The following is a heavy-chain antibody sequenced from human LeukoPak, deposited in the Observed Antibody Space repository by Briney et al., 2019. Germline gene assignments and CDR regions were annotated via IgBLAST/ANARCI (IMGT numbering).Heavy chain of an antibody. J-gene: IGHJ4*02. Sequence: GASGNFSGKPSGYSVTVYYMHWVRQSAGQGLEWMGWINPNSGGTHYAQKFQGRVTMTRDTSIRTAYMELSSLRSDDTAIYYCARGPYSTSHHFDYWGQGTLVTVSS. CDR1: GYSVTVYY. D-gene: IGHD6-6*01. V-gene: IGHV1-2*02. CDR3: ARGPYSTSHHFDY. CDR2: INPNSGGT.